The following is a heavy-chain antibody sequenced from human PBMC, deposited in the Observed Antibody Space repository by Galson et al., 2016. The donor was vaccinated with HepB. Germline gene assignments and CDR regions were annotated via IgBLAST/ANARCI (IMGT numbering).Heavy chain of an antibody. CDR2: ISTNGGYT. J-gene: IGHJ4*02. Sequence: SLRLSCAASGFTLINYAMHWVRQAPGKGLEYVSTISTNGGYTNYADSVKGRFTISRDNSKNTLYLQMSSLRPGDTAVYYCVKGGYYDRKGFDYWGQGTLVTVSS. CDR1: GFTLINYA. V-gene: IGHV3-64D*06. D-gene: IGHD3-22*01. CDR3: VKGGYYDRKGFDY.